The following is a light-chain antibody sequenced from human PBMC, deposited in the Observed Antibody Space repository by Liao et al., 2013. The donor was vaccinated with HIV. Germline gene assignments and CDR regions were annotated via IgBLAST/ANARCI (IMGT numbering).Light chain of an antibody. CDR1: ELGDNY. CDR2: QDV. CDR3: QAWNSNTDLFV. V-gene: IGLV3-1*01. Sequence: SYELTQPPSVSVSPGQTVSITCSGDELGDNYVCWYQQKSGQSPVLVIYQDVKRPSGIPERFSGSNSGSTATLTITGTQTMDEADYYCQAWNSNTDLFVFGTGTTVTVL. J-gene: IGLJ1*01.